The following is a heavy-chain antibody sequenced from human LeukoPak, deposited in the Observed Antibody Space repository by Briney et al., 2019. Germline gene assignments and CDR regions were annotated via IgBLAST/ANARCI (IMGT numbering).Heavy chain of an antibody. V-gene: IGHV4-34*01. J-gene: IGHJ6*03. CDR1: VGSFSGYY. CDR3: ARQSNLVATFYYYYYMDV. Sequence: SETLSLTCAVYVGSFSGYYWSWIRQSPGKGLEWIGEINHSGSTNYNPSLKSRVTISVDTSKNQFSLRLSSVTAADTAVYYCARQSNLVATFYYYYYMDVWGKGTTVTVSS. CDR2: INHSGST. D-gene: IGHD5-12*01.